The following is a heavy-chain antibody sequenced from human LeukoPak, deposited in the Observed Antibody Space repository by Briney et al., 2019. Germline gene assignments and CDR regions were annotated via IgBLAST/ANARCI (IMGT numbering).Heavy chain of an antibody. J-gene: IGHJ3*02. CDR2: IYYSGST. CDR1: GGSIGNYY. Sequence: SETLSLTCTVSGGSIGNYYWSWIRQPPGKGLEWIGYIYYSGSTNYNPSLKSRVSISVDTSKKQFSLKLTSVTAADTAMYYCARGGYCSSSSCYGDDAFDIWGQGTMVTVSS. V-gene: IGHV4-59*01. D-gene: IGHD2-2*01. CDR3: ARGGYCSSSSCYGDDAFDI.